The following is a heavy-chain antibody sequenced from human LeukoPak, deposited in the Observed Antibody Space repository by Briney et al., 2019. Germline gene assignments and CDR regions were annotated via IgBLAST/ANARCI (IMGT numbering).Heavy chain of an antibody. D-gene: IGHD6-19*01. Sequence: PGGSLRLSCAASGFTFSSYAMSWVRQAPEKGLQWVSAISGDGENTYYTDSVKGRFTISRDNSKNMLFLQMNSLRGEDTAVYYCARLVAHSSPSDYWGQGTLVTVSS. CDR1: GFTFSSYA. V-gene: IGHV3-23*01. J-gene: IGHJ4*02. CDR2: ISGDGENT. CDR3: ARLVAHSSPSDY.